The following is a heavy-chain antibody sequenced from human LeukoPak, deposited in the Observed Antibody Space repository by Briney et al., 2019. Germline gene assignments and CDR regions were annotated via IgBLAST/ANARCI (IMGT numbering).Heavy chain of an antibody. CDR1: GFTFSSYG. CDR3: AKEIHPRSSNGWPFDY. CDR2: ISYDGIVK. V-gene: IGHV3-30*18. D-gene: IGHD6-19*01. Sequence: PGRSLRLSCAASGFTFSSYGMHWVRQAPGRGLEWVAVISYDGIVKHYTDSVKGRFTISRDNSRNTLYLQMNSLGTEDTAVYYCAKEIHPRSSNGWPFDYWGQGTLVTVSS. J-gene: IGHJ4*02.